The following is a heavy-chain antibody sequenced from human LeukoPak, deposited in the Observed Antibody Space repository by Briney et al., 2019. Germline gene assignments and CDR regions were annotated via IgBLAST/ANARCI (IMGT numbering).Heavy chain of an antibody. D-gene: IGHD5-12*01. V-gene: IGHV1-46*01. J-gene: IGHJ4*02. Sequence: GASVKVSCKASGYTFTTYYMHWVRQAPGQGLEWMGVINPSGGSTSYAQKFQGRVTMTRDTTTSTVYMELSSLRSEDTAVYYCARDRAVGGYVGEFDYWGQGTLVTVSS. CDR2: INPSGGST. CDR1: GYTFTTYY. CDR3: ARDRAVGGYVGEFDY.